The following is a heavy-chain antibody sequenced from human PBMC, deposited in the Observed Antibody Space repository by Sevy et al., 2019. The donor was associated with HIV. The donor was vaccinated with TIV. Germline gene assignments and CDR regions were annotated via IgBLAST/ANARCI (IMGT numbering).Heavy chain of an antibody. CDR1: GDSISSNNYY. Sequence: SETLSLTCAVSGDSISSNNYYWGWIRQSPGKGLEWIGIVYYTGTTYYNPSLKSRVTISVDTSKSQFSLRLSSVTAADTAVYSCAGSYYNFWNGYYNPFDSWGQGTLVTVSS. CDR2: VYYTGTT. J-gene: IGHJ4*02. CDR3: AGSYYNFWNGYYNPFDS. D-gene: IGHD3-3*01. V-gene: IGHV4-39*01.